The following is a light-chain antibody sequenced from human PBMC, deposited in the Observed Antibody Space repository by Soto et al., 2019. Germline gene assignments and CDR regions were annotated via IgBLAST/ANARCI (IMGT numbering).Light chain of an antibody. CDR1: QTISSN. V-gene: IGKV3-11*01. Sequence: IMMTQCPATPSVSPGERATLSCRASQTISSNLAWYQQKPGQAPRLLIYDVSNRATGIPARFSGSGSGTDFSLTISSLEPEDFAVYYCQQRSHWPRTFGQGTKVEIK. CDR2: DVS. CDR3: QQRSHWPRT. J-gene: IGKJ1*01.